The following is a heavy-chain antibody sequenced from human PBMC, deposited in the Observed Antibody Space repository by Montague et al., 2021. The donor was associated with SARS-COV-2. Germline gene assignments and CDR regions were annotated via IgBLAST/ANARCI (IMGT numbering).Heavy chain of an antibody. Sequence: SETLSLSCAVYGGSFSGYYWTWIRQSPGKGLEWIAEIYHTGSTNYNPSLKSRVTISVDTSKNQFSLKLRSVTAADTAVYYCARGRIELSMIVVVMTGASYYMDVWGKGTTVTVPS. CDR1: GGSFSGYY. D-gene: IGHD3-22*01. V-gene: IGHV4-34*01. CDR3: ARGRIELSMIVVVMTGASYYMDV. J-gene: IGHJ6*03. CDR2: IYHTGST.